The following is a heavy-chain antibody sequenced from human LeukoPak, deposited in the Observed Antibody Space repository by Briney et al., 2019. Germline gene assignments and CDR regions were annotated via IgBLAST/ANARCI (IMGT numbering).Heavy chain of an antibody. V-gene: IGHV3-21*01. Sequence: PGASLRLSCAGSXFAFSSYSMNWVRQAPGKGLEWVSSISSNSGYIYYADSVKGRFTISRDNAKNSLYLQMNNLRTDDTAVYYCARAPKGGYCSGASCYYFDYWGQGTLVTVSS. CDR2: ISSNSGYI. D-gene: IGHD2-15*01. CDR3: ARAPKGGYCSGASCYYFDY. CDR1: XFAFSSYS. J-gene: IGHJ4*02.